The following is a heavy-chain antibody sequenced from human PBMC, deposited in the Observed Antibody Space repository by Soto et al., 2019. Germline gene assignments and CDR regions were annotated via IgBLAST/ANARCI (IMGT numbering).Heavy chain of an antibody. CDR3: ARYRLKDYYYYYMDV. D-gene: IGHD2-21*01. CDR1: GFTFGGYY. Sequence: GGSLRLSCAASGFTFGGYYMTWVRQAPGKGLEWVANIKPDGSETYYVDSVKGRFTISRDNAKNSLYLQMNSLRAEDTAVYYCARYRLKDYYYYYMDVWGKGTTVTVSS. J-gene: IGHJ6*03. V-gene: IGHV3-7*01. CDR2: IKPDGSET.